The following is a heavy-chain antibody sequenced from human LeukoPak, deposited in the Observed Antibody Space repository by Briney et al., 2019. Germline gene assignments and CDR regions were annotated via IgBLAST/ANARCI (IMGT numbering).Heavy chain of an antibody. V-gene: IGHV4-4*01. CDR2: IYEIGRT. Sequence: GSLRLSCAASGFTFSNYAMNWVRQPPGKGLEWLGEIYEIGRTNYHPSLKSRVTMSGDKSKNQLSLKLSSVTAADTAVYFCARNIYYGFDLWGQGTTVTVS. CDR1: GFTFSNYAM. J-gene: IGHJ6*02. CDR3: ARNIYYGFDL.